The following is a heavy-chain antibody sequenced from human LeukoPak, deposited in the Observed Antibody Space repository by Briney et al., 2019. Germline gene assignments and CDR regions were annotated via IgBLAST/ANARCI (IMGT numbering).Heavy chain of an antibody. CDR2: IKQDGSEK. V-gene: IGHV3-7*05. D-gene: IGHD5-18*01. Sequence: GGTLRLSCAASGVTISSYWMSWVRQAPGKGMEWVANIKQDGSEKYYVNSVNGRFTISRDNAKTSLYLQLNSLRAEDTAVYYCARETSGYGSPFDYWGQGTLVTVPS. CDR3: ARETSGYGSPFDY. J-gene: IGHJ4*02. CDR1: GVTISSYW.